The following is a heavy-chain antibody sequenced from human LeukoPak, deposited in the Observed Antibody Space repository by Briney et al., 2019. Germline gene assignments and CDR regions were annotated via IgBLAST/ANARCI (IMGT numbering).Heavy chain of an antibody. J-gene: IGHJ4*02. D-gene: IGHD3-22*01. Sequence: GGSLRLSCAASGFSFRDYWMSWVRQAPGKGLEWVADITPDGSGKTYVDSVKGRFTISRDNSKNTLYLQMDSLRAEDTAVYYCAKYYYDSNGYRIDYWGQGTLVTVSS. CDR1: GFSFRDYW. V-gene: IGHV3-7*03. CDR3: AKYYYDSNGYRIDY. CDR2: ITPDGSGK.